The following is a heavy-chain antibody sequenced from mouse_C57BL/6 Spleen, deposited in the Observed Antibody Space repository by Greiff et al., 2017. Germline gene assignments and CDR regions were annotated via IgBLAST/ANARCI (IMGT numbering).Heavy chain of an antibody. J-gene: IGHJ4*01. CDR3: ARADYGSSMEY. Sequence: QVQLQQPGAELVKPGASVKLSCKASGYTFTSYWMHWVKQRPGQGLEWIGMIHPNSGSTNYNEKFKSKATLTVDKSSSTAYMQLSSLTSEDSAVYYCARADYGSSMEYWCQGTSVTVSS. CDR2: IHPNSGST. D-gene: IGHD1-1*01. CDR1: GYTFTSYW. V-gene: IGHV1-64*01.